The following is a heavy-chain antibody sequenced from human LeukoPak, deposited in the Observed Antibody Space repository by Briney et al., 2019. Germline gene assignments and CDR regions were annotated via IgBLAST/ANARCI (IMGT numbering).Heavy chain of an antibody. CDR3: AREGYYDSSGYLY. V-gene: IGHV1-69*01. Sequence: ASVKVSCKASGGTFSGYAISWMRQAPGQGLEWMGGIIPIFGTANYAQKFQGRVTFTADESTSTAYMELSSLRSEDTAVYYCAREGYYDSSGYLYWGQGTLVTVSS. J-gene: IGHJ4*02. CDR2: IIPIFGTA. D-gene: IGHD3-22*01. CDR1: GGTFSGYA.